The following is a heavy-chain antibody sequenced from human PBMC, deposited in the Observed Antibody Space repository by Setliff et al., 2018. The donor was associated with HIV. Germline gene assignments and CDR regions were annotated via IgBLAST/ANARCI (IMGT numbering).Heavy chain of an antibody. D-gene: IGHD1-26*01. V-gene: IGHV4-59*08. CDR3: ARRRPPPSGSYSKYYMDV. J-gene: IGHJ6*03. CDR1: GGSISTYY. CDR2: ISYRGTT. Sequence: PSETLSLTCTVSGGSISTYYWNWIRQPPGKGLEWIGYISYRGTTNYNPSLKSRVTISVDTSKNQFSLKVSPVTAADTAVYYCARRRPPPSGSYSKYYMDVWGKGTTVTVSS.